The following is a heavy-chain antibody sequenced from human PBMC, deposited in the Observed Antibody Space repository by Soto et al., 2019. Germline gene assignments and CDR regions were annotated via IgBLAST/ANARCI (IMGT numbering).Heavy chain of an antibody. D-gene: IGHD3-22*01. CDR1: GGTFSSYA. Sequence: ASVKVSCKASGGTFSSYAISWVRQAPGQGLEWMGGIIPIFGTANYAQKFQGRVTITADESTSTAYMELSSLRSEDTAVYYCVRRGYYDSSGYYPFDYWGQGTLVTVSS. J-gene: IGHJ4*02. V-gene: IGHV1-69*01. CDR3: VRRGYYDSSGYYPFDY. CDR2: IIPIFGTA.